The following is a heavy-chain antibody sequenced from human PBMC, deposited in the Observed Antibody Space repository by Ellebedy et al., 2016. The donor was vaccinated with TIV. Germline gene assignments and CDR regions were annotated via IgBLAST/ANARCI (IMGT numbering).Heavy chain of an antibody. CDR2: IGSSGSPI. CDR1: GFTFSDYY. D-gene: IGHD6-13*01. J-gene: IGHJ5*02. CDR3: ARDLRQYSSSWHP. Sequence: GESLKISCAASGFTFSDYYMSWIRQAPGKGLECVSYIGSSGSPIFYADSVKGRFTISRDNAKNSLSLQMNSLTAEDTAFYYCARDLRQYSSSWHPWGQGSLVTVSS. V-gene: IGHV3-11*01.